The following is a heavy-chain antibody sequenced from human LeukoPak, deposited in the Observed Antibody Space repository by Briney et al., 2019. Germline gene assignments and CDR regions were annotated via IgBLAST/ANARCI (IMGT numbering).Heavy chain of an antibody. Sequence: GGSLRLSCAASGFTFSSYAMSWVRQAPGKGLEWVSAISGSGGSTYYADSVKGRFTISRDNSKNTLYLQMNSLRAEDTAVYYCAKERAIFGVVITTFDYWGQGTLVTVSS. CDR3: AKERAIFGVVITTFDY. CDR2: ISGSGGST. J-gene: IGHJ4*02. D-gene: IGHD3-3*01. V-gene: IGHV3-23*01. CDR1: GFTFSSYA.